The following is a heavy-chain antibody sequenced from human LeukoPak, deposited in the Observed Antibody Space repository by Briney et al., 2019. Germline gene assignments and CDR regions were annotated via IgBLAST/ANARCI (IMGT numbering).Heavy chain of an antibody. CDR2: MYPNSGNS. V-gene: IGHV1-8*01. Sequence: ASVHVSCKASLYTLTSYEIYWVRQAPRPGREWMGGMYPNSGNSDYAQKFQVRVPMTRYTSMSTAYMELSSPRSKDTAVYYCASSHPDSSSWGQGTLVTVSS. CDR3: ASSHPDSSS. D-gene: IGHD6-13*01. J-gene: IGHJ4*02. CDR1: LYTLTSYE.